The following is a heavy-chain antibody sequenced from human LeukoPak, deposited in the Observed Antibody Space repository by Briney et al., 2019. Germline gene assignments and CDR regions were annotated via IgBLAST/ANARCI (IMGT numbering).Heavy chain of an antibody. CDR2: ISYDGSNK. CDR1: GFTFSSYG. Sequence: GGSLRLSCAASGFTFSSYGMLWVRQAPGKGLEWVAVISYDGSNKYYADSVKGRFTISRDNSKNTLYLQMNSLRAEDTAVYYCARNAHDSSGYSSNWFDPWGQGTLVTVSS. D-gene: IGHD3-22*01. V-gene: IGHV3-30*03. J-gene: IGHJ5*02. CDR3: ARNAHDSSGYSSNWFDP.